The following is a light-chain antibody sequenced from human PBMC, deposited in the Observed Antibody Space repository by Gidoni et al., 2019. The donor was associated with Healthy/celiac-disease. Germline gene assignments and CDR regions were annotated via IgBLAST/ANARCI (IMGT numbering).Light chain of an antibody. CDR2: EIS. CDR3: SSYTTSTTLGGV. J-gene: IGLJ3*02. Sequence: QSALTQPSSVSGSPGQYITISCTGTISDIGGYNYVSWYQQHPGKAPKLIIYEISNRPSGFSNRFSGSKSGNTASLTISGLQGEDEADYYCSSYTTSTTLGGVFGGGTKLTVL. V-gene: IGLV2-14*01. CDR1: ISDIGGYNY.